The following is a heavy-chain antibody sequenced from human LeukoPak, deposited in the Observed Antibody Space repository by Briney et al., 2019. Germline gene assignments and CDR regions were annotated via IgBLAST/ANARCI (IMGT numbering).Heavy chain of an antibody. CDR1: GFDLTTYA. D-gene: IGHD6-13*01. Sequence: GGSLRLCCAASGFDLTTYAMTWVRQAPAKGLEWVSSIRIGGGGTYYADSVKGRFTISRDNSENTLHLQMNNLRVEDTARYFCARCMVLSQGWCNWFDPWGQGTTVTVSS. CDR3: ARCMVLSQGWCNWFDP. J-gene: IGHJ5*02. CDR2: IRIGGGGT. V-gene: IGHV3-23*01.